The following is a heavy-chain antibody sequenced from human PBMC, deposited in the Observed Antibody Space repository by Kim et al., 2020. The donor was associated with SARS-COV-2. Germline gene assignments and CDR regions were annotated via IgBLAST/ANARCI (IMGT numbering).Heavy chain of an antibody. D-gene: IGHD2-2*01. CDR1: GFTFSSYE. Sequence: GGSLRLSCEASGFTFSSYEMNWVRQAPGKGLEWVSYISSSGSTIYYADSVKGRFTISRDNAKNSLYLQMNSLRAEDTAVYYCARSPLRGGAAAKDYWGQGTLVTVSS. CDR2: ISSSGSTI. CDR3: ARSPLRGGAAAKDY. J-gene: IGHJ4*02. V-gene: IGHV3-48*03.